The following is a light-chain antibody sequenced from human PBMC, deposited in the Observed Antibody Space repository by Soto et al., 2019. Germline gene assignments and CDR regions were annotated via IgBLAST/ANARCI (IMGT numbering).Light chain of an antibody. CDR2: DAS. CDR3: QQYNNWPLYS. Sequence: EIVMTQSPATLSVSPGVRATLSCRASQSVSNNLAWYQQKPGQAPRLLMYDASTRATGIPARFSGTGSGMEFTLTISSLQSEDFAVYHCQQYNNWPLYSFGQGTRLEIK. CDR1: QSVSNN. J-gene: IGKJ2*03. V-gene: IGKV3-15*01.